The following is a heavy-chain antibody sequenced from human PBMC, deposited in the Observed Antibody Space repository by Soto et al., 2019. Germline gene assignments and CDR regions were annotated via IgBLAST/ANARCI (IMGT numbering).Heavy chain of an antibody. CDR1: GGSFSGYY. Sequence: PSETLSLTCAVYGGSFSGYYWSWIRQPPGKGREWIGEINHSGSTNYNPSLKSRVTISGDTSKNQFSLKLSSVTAADTAVYYCARDWADMVRGVTLTRDDAFAIWGQGTMVTAS. CDR3: ARDWADMVRGVTLTRDDAFAI. J-gene: IGHJ3*02. CDR2: INHSGST. D-gene: IGHD3-10*01. V-gene: IGHV4-34*01.